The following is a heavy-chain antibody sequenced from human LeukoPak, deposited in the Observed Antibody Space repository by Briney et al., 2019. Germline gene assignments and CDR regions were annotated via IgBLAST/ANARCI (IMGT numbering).Heavy chain of an antibody. CDR3: ARQIARGVWAFDS. Sequence: SETLSLTCSVSGASISSAHHWWAWIRQSPGMGLEWLGSIYHSGSIYYTPSLKSRLTIAVDTSRNQFSLRLSSLTAAETAVYYCARQIARGVWAFDSWGQGSLVTVTS. J-gene: IGHJ4*02. CDR2: IYHSGSI. D-gene: IGHD1-26*01. V-gene: IGHV4-39*01. CDR1: GASISSAHHW.